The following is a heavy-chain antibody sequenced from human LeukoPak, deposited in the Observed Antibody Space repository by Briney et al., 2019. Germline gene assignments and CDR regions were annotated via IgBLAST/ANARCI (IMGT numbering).Heavy chain of an antibody. J-gene: IGHJ4*02. D-gene: IGHD5-18*01. Sequence: APVKVSCKASGYTFTSYGISWVRQAPGQGLEWMGWISAYNGNTNYAQKLQGRVTMTTDTSTSTAYMELRSLRSDDTAVYYCARTSFDTAMAKFDYWGQGTLVTVSS. V-gene: IGHV1-18*01. CDR3: ARTSFDTAMAKFDY. CDR1: GYTFTSYG. CDR2: ISAYNGNT.